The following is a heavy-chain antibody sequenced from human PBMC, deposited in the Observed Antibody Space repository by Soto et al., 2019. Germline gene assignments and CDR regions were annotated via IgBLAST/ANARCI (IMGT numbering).Heavy chain of an antibody. D-gene: IGHD6-19*01. Sequence: QITLKESGPTLVKPTQTLTLTCTFSGFSLSSTRMAVGWIRQPPGKALEWLALIYWDDDKRYSPFLKSRLTHTKETTKTQVVLTMTHMDPVDTARYYCAHIVVAGLGYYFDYWGQGTLVTVSS. CDR2: IYWDDDK. CDR3: AHIVVAGLGYYFDY. CDR1: GFSLSSTRMA. V-gene: IGHV2-5*02. J-gene: IGHJ4*02.